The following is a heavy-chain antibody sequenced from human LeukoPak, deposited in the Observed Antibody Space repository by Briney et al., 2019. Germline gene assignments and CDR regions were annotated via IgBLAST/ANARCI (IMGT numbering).Heavy chain of an antibody. CDR1: GFTFSSYG. Sequence: PGGSLRLSCAASGFTFSSYGMHWVRQAPGKGLEWVAVIWYDGSNKYYADPVKGRFTISRDNSKNTLYLQMNSLRAEDTAVYYCARGHSSGWYGSTYMDVWGKGTTVTVSS. CDR3: ARGHSSGWYGSTYMDV. J-gene: IGHJ6*03. V-gene: IGHV3-33*01. CDR2: IWYDGSNK. D-gene: IGHD6-19*01.